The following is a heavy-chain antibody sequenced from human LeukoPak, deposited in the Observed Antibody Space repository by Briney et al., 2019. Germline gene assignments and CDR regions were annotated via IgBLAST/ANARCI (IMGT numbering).Heavy chain of an antibody. CDR2: ISGSGGST. Sequence: GGSLRLSCAASGFTFSSYAMSRVRQAPGKGLEWVSAISGSGGSTYYADSVKGRFTISRDNSKNTLYLQMNSLRAEDTAVYYCAKDIVVVPAARSYFDYWGQGTLVTVSS. CDR3: AKDIVVVPAARSYFDY. J-gene: IGHJ4*02. CDR1: GFTFSSYA. D-gene: IGHD2-2*01. V-gene: IGHV3-23*01.